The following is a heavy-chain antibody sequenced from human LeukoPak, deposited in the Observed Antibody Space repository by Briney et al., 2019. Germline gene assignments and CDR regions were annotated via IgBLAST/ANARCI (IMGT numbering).Heavy chain of an antibody. CDR2: IIPIFGTA. D-gene: IGHD2-2*02. CDR3: ASGGSNYDNYCSSTSCYRAPGFDY. CDR1: GGTFSSYA. Sequence: ASVKVSCKASGGTFSSYAISWVRQAPGQGLEWMGGIIPIFGTANYAQKFQGRVTITTDESTSTAYMELSSLRSEDTAVYYCASGGSNYDNYCSSTSCYRAPGFDYWGQGTLVTVSS. V-gene: IGHV1-69*05. J-gene: IGHJ4*02.